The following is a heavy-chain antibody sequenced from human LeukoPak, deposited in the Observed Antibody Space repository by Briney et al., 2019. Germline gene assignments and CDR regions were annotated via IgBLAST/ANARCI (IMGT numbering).Heavy chain of an antibody. CDR2: IRYDGRNK. D-gene: IGHD4-17*01. J-gene: IGHJ6*03. CDR1: GFTFSSYG. CDR3: AKEKNDHGDRSYMDV. Sequence: PGGCRTRSCAASGFTFSSYGMHWVRQAPGKGLEWVAFIRYDGRNKNCADSVKGRFTVSRDNSKNTLYLQMNSLRDEDTAVFYCAKEKNDHGDRSYMDVWGKGTADTVSS. V-gene: IGHV3-30*02.